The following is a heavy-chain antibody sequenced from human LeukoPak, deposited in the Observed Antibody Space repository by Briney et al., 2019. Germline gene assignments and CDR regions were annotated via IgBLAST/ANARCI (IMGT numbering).Heavy chain of an antibody. V-gene: IGHV1-8*01. D-gene: IGHD6-6*01. CDR3: ARGVAGNLAARRSWFYYYYMDV. CDR1: GYTFTSYD. Sequence: ASVKVSCKASGYTFTSYDINWVRQATGQGLEWMGWMSPNSGNTGYAQKFQGRVTMTRNTSISTAYMELSSLRSEDTAVYYCARGVAGNLAARRSWFYYYYMDVWGKGTTVTISS. J-gene: IGHJ6*03. CDR2: MSPNSGNT.